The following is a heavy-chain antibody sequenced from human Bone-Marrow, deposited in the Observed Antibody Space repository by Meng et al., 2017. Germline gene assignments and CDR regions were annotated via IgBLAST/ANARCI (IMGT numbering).Heavy chain of an antibody. V-gene: IGHV3-30*01. Sequence: GESLKISCAASGFTFSSYAMHWVRQAPGKGLEWVAVISYDGSNKYYADSVKGRFTISRDNSKSTLYLQLNSLSAEDTAVYYCARGKEMYTIMASFDIWGQGAMVT. J-gene: IGHJ3*02. D-gene: IGHD5-24*01. CDR2: ISYDGSNK. CDR3: ARGKEMYTIMASFDI. CDR1: GFTFSSYA.